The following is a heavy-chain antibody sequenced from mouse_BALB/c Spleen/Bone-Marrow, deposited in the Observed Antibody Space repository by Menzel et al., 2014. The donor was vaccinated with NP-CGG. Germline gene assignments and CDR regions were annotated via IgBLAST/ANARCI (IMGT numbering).Heavy chain of an antibody. V-gene: IGHV5-17*02. Sequence: EVQGVESGGGLVQPGGSRKLSCAASGITFRNFGMHWVRQAPEKGLEWVAYISRGSSTIYYADTLKGRFTISRDNPKNTLFLQMTSLRSEDTAMYYCARIGRARGYAMDYWGQGTSVTVSS. J-gene: IGHJ4*01. CDR2: ISRGSSTI. CDR3: ARIGRARGYAMDY. D-gene: IGHD3-3*01. CDR1: GITFRNFG.